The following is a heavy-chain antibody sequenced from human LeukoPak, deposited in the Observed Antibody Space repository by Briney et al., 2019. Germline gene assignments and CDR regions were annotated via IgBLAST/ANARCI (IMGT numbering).Heavy chain of an antibody. CDR3: ARDLRYYYDRRIPFDY. Sequence: TGGSLRLSCAASGFTVSSNYMSWVRQAPGKGLEWVAFIRYDGSNKYYADSVKGRFTISRDNSKNTLYLQMNSLRAEDTAVYYCARDLRYYYDRRIPFDYWGQGTLVTVSS. V-gene: IGHV3-30*02. CDR2: IRYDGSNK. J-gene: IGHJ4*02. CDR1: GFTVSSNY. D-gene: IGHD3-22*01.